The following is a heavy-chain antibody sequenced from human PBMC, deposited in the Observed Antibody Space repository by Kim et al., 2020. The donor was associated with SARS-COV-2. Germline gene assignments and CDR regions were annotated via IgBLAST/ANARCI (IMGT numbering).Heavy chain of an antibody. V-gene: IGHV3-33*06. CDR2: IWYDGSNK. CDR1: GFTFSSYA. J-gene: IGHJ6*02. CDR3: AKDLEYDFWSGYYRMWEPSYYYYGMDV. D-gene: IGHD3-3*01. Sequence: GGSLRLSCAASGFTFSSYAMHWVRQAPGKGLEWVAVIWYDGSNKYYADSVKGRFTISRDNSKNTLYLQMNSLRAEDTAVYYCAKDLEYDFWSGYYRMWEPSYYYYGMDVWGQGTTVTVSS.